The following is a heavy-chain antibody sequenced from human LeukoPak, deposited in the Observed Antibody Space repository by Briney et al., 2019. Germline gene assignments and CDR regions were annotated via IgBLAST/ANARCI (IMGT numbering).Heavy chain of an antibody. CDR1: GYTFTGYY. J-gene: IGHJ3*02. Sequence: GAPVKVSCKASGYTFTGYYMHWVRQTPGQGLEWMGWINPNSGGTNYAQKFQGRVTMTRDTSISTAYMELSRLRSDDTAVYYCARGLRYCSSTSCPKIIDIWGQGTMVTVSS. CDR3: ARGLRYCSSTSCPKIIDI. V-gene: IGHV1-2*02. CDR2: INPNSGGT. D-gene: IGHD2-2*01.